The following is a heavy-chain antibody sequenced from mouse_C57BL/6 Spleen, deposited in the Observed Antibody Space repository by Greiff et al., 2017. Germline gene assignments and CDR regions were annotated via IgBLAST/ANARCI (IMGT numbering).Heavy chain of an antibody. CDR3: ARADYCGLYAIDY. CDR2: ISYSGST. D-gene: IGHD1-1*01. Sequence: VQLQQSGPGMVKPSQSLSLTCTVTGYSITSGYDWHWIRHFPGNILEWTGFISYSGSTHYNPSLKSRISITHDTSENHVCLKLNSLTTEDTATYYCARADYCGLYAIDYWGTGTTVTVSS. J-gene: IGHJ4*01. V-gene: IGHV3-1*01. CDR1: GYSITSGYD.